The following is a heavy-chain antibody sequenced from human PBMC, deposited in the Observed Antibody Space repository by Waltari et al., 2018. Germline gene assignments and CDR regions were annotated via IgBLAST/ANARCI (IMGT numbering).Heavy chain of an antibody. J-gene: IGHJ2*01. CDR3: ARVLGYYYDILTGSLWYFDL. Sequence: QVQLQQWGAGLLTPSEPLSLTCAVYGGSCSGYSWSWIRKPPGKGMEWMGEINHSGSTNYNPSLKILVTISVDTSKNQFSLKLSSVTAADTALYYCARVLGYYYDILTGSLWYFDLWGRGTLVTVSS. CDR1: GGSCSGYS. D-gene: IGHD3-9*01. V-gene: IGHV4-34*01. CDR2: INHSGST.